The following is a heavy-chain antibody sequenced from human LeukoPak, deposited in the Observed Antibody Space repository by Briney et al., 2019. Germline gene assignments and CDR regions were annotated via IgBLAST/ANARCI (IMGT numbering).Heavy chain of an antibody. Sequence: ASVKVSCKASGYTFTGYYMHWVRQAPGQGLEWMGWINPNSGGTNYAQKFQGRVTMTRDTSISTAYMELSRPRSDDTAVYYCARARADIVVVPAAMGHWFDPWGQGTLVTVSS. V-gene: IGHV1-2*02. J-gene: IGHJ5*02. CDR3: ARARADIVVVPAAMGHWFDP. CDR2: INPNSGGT. CDR1: GYTFTGYY. D-gene: IGHD2-2*01.